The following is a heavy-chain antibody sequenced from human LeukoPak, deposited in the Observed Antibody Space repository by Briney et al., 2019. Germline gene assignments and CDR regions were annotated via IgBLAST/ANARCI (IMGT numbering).Heavy chain of an antibody. D-gene: IGHD3-22*01. CDR1: GFSLSTSGLG. Sequence: SGPTLVKPTQTLTLTCTFSGFSLSTSGLGVGWIRQPPANALEWLTHIYWDDVKRYSPSLKSRLTTTTDTSKNQVVLTMTNMDPVDTATYYCAHSSHYYDSSGYSADSWGQGTLVTVSS. CDR3: AHSSHYYDSSGYSADS. V-gene: IGHV2-5*02. J-gene: IGHJ4*02. CDR2: IYWDDVK.